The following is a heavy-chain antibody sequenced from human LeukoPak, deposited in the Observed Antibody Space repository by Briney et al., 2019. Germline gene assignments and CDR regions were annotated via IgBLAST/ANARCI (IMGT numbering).Heavy chain of an antibody. Sequence: SETLSLTCSASGASIRSYYWSGIRQPPGKGLEWIGDISYSGSTTYIPSLKSRVTISVDTSKNQFSLKLSSVTAADTAVYYCARDLGFGYFDYWGQGTLVTISS. CDR1: GASIRSYY. D-gene: IGHD3-16*01. J-gene: IGHJ4*02. V-gene: IGHV4-59*01. CDR3: ARDLGFGYFDY. CDR2: ISYSGST.